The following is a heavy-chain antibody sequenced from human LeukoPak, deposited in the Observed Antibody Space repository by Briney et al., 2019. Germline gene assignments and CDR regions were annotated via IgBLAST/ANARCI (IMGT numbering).Heavy chain of an antibody. D-gene: IGHD3-22*01. CDR2: ISGSGGST. V-gene: IGHV3-23*01. J-gene: IGHJ4*02. CDR1: GFTFSSYS. Sequence: PGGSLRLSCAASGFTFSSYSMSWVRQAPGKGLEWVSAISGSGGSTYYADSVKGRFTISRDNSKNTLYLQMNSLRAEDTAVYYCAKDPVRKGYYDSTAYSDYWGQGTLVTVSS. CDR3: AKDPVRKGYYDSTAYSDY.